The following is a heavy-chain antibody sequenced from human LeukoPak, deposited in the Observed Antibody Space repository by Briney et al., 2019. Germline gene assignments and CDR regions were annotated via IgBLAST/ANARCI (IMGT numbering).Heavy chain of an antibody. V-gene: IGHV3-33*01. CDR3: ARDVKYSSGPDEGNALDI. CDR2: IWYDGSNK. D-gene: IGHD6-19*01. CDR1: GFTFSSYG. J-gene: IGHJ3*02. Sequence: GRSLRLSCAASGFTFSSYGMHWVRQAPGKGLEWVAVIWYDGSNKYYADSVKGRFTISRDNSKNTLYLQMNSLRAEDTAVYYCARDVKYSSGPDEGNALDIWGQGTMVTVSS.